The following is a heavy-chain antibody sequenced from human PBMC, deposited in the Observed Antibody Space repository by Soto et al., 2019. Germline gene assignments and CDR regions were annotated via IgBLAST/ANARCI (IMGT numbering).Heavy chain of an antibody. Sequence: SETLSLTCTVSGGSISSYYWSWIRQPAGKGLEWIGRIYTSGSTNYNPSLKSRVTMSVDTSKNQFSLKLSSVTAADTAVYYCARNILTGYYYYYGMDVWGQGTTVTVSS. D-gene: IGHD3-9*01. V-gene: IGHV4-4*07. CDR3: ARNILTGYYYYYGMDV. CDR1: GGSISSYY. J-gene: IGHJ6*02. CDR2: IYTSGST.